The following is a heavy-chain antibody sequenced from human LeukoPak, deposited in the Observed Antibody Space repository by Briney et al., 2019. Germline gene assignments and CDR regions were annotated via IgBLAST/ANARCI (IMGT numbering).Heavy chain of an antibody. D-gene: IGHD6-13*01. CDR3: ARARAAAGRALGY. Sequence: SETLSLTCAVYGGSFSGYYWSWIRQPPGKGLEWIGEINHSGSTNYNPSLKSRVTISVDTSKNQFSLKLSSATAADTAVYYCARARAAAGRALGYWGQGTLVTVSS. CDR2: INHSGST. V-gene: IGHV4-34*01. CDR1: GGSFSGYY. J-gene: IGHJ4*02.